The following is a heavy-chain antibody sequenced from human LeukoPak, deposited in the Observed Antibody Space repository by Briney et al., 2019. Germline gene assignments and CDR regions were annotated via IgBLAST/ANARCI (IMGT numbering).Heavy chain of an antibody. J-gene: IGHJ3*02. Sequence: SGTLSLTCAVSGGSISSKNWWSWVRQPPGKGLEWIGEIHHSGSTNYKPSLKSRVTISVDTSKNQFSLKLSSVTAADTAVYYCARHLYDILTGYLDAFDIWGQGTMVTVSS. CDR1: GGSISSKNW. CDR3: ARHLYDILTGYLDAFDI. CDR2: IHHSGST. V-gene: IGHV4-4*02. D-gene: IGHD3-9*01.